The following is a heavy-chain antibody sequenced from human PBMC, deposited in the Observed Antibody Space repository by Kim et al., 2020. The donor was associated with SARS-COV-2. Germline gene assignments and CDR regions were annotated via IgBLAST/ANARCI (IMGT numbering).Heavy chain of an antibody. CDR2: INHSGST. J-gene: IGHJ6*02. CDR1: GGSFSGYY. CDR3: ARGLGYCSGGSCYSGKAYYYYGMDV. D-gene: IGHD2-15*01. V-gene: IGHV4-34*01. Sequence: SETLSLTCAVYGGSFSGYYWSWIRQPPGKGLEWIGEINHSGSTNYNPSLKSRVTISVDTSKNQFSLKLSSVTAADTAVYYCARGLGYCSGGSCYSGKAYYYYGMDVWGQGTTVTVSS.